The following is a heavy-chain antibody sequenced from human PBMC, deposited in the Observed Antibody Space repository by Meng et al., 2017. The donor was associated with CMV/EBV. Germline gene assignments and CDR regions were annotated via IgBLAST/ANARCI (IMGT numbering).Heavy chain of an antibody. D-gene: IGHD3-22*01. CDR3: ALSYYYDSSGYYYY. J-gene: IGHJ4*02. CDR2: IIPIFGTA. V-gene: IGHV1-69*01. Sequence: SGGTFSSYAISWMRQAPGQGLEWMGGIIPIFGTANYAQKFQGRVTITADESTSTAYMELSSLRSEDTAVYYCALSYYYDSSGYYYYWGQGTLVTVSS. CDR1: GGTFSSYA.